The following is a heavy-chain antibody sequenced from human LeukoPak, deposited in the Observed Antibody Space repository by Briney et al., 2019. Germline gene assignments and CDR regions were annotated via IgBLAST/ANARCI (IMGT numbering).Heavy chain of an antibody. CDR2: TGGSSRSM. CDR1: GFTFSSYS. D-gene: IGHD3-9*01. J-gene: IGHJ4*02. CDR3: ARELDEGFDY. Sequence: GGSLRLSCAASGFTFSSYSMNWVRQAPGKGLEWVSSTGGSSRSMYYADSVKGRFTISRDNAKNSLFLQMNSLRAEDTAVYYCARELDEGFDYWGQGTLVTVSS. V-gene: IGHV3-21*01.